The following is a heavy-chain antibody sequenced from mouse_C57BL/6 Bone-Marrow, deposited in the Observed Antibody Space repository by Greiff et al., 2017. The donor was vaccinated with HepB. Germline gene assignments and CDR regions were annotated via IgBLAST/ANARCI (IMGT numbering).Heavy chain of an antibody. CDR3: ARVWDGYYFDY. J-gene: IGHJ2*01. V-gene: IGHV1-76*01. CDR1: GYTFTDYY. CDR2: IYPGSGNT. Sequence: VKLMESGAELVRPGASVKLSCKASGYTFTDYYINWVKQRPGQGLEWIARIYPGSGNTYYNEKFKGKATLTAEKSSSTAYMQLSSLTSEDSAVYFCARVWDGYYFDYWGQGTTLTVSS. D-gene: IGHD4-1*01.